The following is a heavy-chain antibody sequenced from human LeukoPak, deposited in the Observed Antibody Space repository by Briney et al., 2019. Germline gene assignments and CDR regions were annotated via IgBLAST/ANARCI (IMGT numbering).Heavy chain of an antibody. J-gene: IGHJ6*03. CDR2: ISSSSSYI. Sequence: GGSLRLSCEASGFTFSSFAMSWVRQAPGKGLEWVSSISSSSSYIYYADSVKGRFTISRDNAKNSLYLQMNSLRAEDTAVYYCARDQDYDFWSGSLNHYYYYYMDVWGKGTTVTVSS. CDR1: GFTFSSFA. V-gene: IGHV3-21*01. D-gene: IGHD3-3*01. CDR3: ARDQDYDFWSGSLNHYYYYYMDV.